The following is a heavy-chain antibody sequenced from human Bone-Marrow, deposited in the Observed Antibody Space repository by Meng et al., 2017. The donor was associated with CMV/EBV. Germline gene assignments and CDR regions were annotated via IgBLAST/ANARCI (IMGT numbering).Heavy chain of an antibody. V-gene: IGHV3-74*01. Sequence: GESLKISCAASGFTFSSYWMHWVRQAPGKGLVWVSRINSDGSSTSYADSVKGRFTISRDNAKNTLYLQMNSLRAEDTAVYYCARCHQITIFGVVNYYYYYGMDVWGQGTTVTVSS. CDR1: GFTFSSYW. J-gene: IGHJ6*02. CDR2: INSDGSST. CDR3: ARCHQITIFGVVNYYYYYGMDV. D-gene: IGHD3-3*01.